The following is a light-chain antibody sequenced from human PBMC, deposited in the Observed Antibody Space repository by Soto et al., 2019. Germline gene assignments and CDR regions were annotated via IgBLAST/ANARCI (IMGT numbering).Light chain of an antibody. V-gene: IGKV3-20*01. CDR2: GAS. CDR1: QSVSNNY. Sequence: EIVLTQSPGTLSLSPGERATLSCRASQSVSNNYLAWYQQKPGQAPRLLISGASSRAPGIPDRFNGSGSGTDFTLPIRRLEPEDFAVYYCQQYGSSPLTFGGGTKVEIK. J-gene: IGKJ4*01. CDR3: QQYGSSPLT.